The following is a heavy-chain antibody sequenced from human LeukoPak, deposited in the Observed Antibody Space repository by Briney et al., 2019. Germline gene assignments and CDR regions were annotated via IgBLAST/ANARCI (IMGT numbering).Heavy chain of an antibody. J-gene: IGHJ4*02. D-gene: IGHD6-6*01. CDR1: GVTVGNNY. Sequence: GGSLRLSCAASGVTVGNNYMNWVRQAPGNELEWVSLIYSGGSTHYADSVKGRFTISRDNSKNTLYLQMNSLRVDETAVYYCARDPPAVAANTYGWGQGTLVTVSS. V-gene: IGHV3-66*01. CDR3: ARDPPAVAANTYG. CDR2: IYSGGST.